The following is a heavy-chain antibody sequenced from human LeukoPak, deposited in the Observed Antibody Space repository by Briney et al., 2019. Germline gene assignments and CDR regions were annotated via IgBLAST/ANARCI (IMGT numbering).Heavy chain of an antibody. V-gene: IGHV3-21*01. Sequence: KPGGSLRLSCAASGFTFSSYSMNWVRQAPGKGLEWVSSISSSSSYIYYADSVKGRFTISRDNAKNSLYLQMNSLRAEDTAVYYCARWGLGKGIGFDIWGQGTMAAVSS. CDR1: GFTFSSYS. CDR2: ISSSSSYI. D-gene: IGHD3-16*01. J-gene: IGHJ3*02. CDR3: ARWGLGKGIGFDI.